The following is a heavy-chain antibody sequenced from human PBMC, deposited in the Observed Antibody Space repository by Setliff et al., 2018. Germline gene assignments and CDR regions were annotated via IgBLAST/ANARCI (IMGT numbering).Heavy chain of an antibody. CDR3: TTDRAGCYGTTCFNAFEI. CDR2: IKSKTDGGST. D-gene: IGHD2-2*01. V-gene: IGHV3-15*07. Sequence: GGSLRLSCAVSGFTFSYAWMHWVRQAPGKGLEWVGRIKSKTDGGSTDYAAPVKDRFTISRDDSKATLYLYMDSLKTEDTAVYYCTTDRAGCYGTTCFNAFEIWGHGTMVTVSS. CDR1: GFTFSYAW. J-gene: IGHJ3*02.